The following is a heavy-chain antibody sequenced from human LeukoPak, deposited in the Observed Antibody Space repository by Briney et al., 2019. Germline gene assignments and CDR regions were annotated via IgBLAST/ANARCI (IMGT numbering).Heavy chain of an antibody. Sequence: PGGSLRLSCAASGFTFSSYSMNWVRQAPGKGLEWVGFIRSKAYGGTTEYAASVKGRFTISRDDSKSIAYLQMNSLKTEDTAVYYCTAYDYVWGSYRYTGAIDYWGQGTLVTVSS. CDR2: IRSKAYGGTT. J-gene: IGHJ4*02. CDR1: GFTFSSYS. D-gene: IGHD3-16*02. CDR3: TAYDYVWGSYRYTGAIDY. V-gene: IGHV3-49*04.